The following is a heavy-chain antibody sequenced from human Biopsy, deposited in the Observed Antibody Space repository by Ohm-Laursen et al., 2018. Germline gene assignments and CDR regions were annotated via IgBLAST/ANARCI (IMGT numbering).Heavy chain of an antibody. Sequence: SQTLSFTCSVSGASVKTSGYFWAWIRQRPGMGLEWIGYISYNERTHYNPSLTSRLAISFDTSNNRISLQLRSVSVADTAVYYCVREPKTGTAEAWYFDLWGRGSPVTVPS. J-gene: IGHJ2*01. D-gene: IGHD3-9*01. V-gene: IGHV4-31*03. CDR3: VREPKTGTAEAWYFDL. CDR2: ISYNERT. CDR1: GASVKTSGYF.